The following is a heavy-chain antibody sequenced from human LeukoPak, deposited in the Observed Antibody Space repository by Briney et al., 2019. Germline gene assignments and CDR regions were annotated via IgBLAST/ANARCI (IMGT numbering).Heavy chain of an antibody. CDR3: ARLTPRDSSSWYWFDP. Sequence: PSETLSLTCAVYGGSFSGYYWSWIRQPPGKGLEWIGYIYYSGSTNYNPSLKSRVTISVDTSKNQFSLKLSSVTAADTAVYYCARLTPRDSSSWYWFDPWGQGTLVTVSS. D-gene: IGHD6-13*01. J-gene: IGHJ5*02. CDR1: GGSFSGYY. V-gene: IGHV4-59*08. CDR2: IYYSGST.